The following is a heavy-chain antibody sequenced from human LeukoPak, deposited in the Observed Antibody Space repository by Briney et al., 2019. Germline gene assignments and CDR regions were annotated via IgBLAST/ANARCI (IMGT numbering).Heavy chain of an antibody. CDR2: IYSGGGT. J-gene: IGHJ4*02. Sequence: GGSLRLSCAASGFIFSNYYMSWVRQAPGKGLEWVSVIYSGGGTFYSDSVKGRFTISRDYSKNTLYLQMNSLRADDTAVYYCARDSSGPAFWGQGTPVTVSS. D-gene: IGHD6-19*01. CDR1: GFIFSNYY. V-gene: IGHV3-53*01. CDR3: ARDSSGPAF.